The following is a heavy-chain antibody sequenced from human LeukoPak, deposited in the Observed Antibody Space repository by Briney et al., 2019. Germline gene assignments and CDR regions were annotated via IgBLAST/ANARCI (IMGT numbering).Heavy chain of an antibody. D-gene: IGHD6-13*01. J-gene: IGHJ6*03. Sequence: PGGSLRLSCAASGFTFSNYGMHWVRQAPGKGLDWVAFIRYDGSNKYYADSVKGRFTISRDNSKNTLYLQMNSLRAEDTAVYYCARDLKPAIAAAGTDVYMDVWGKGTTVTVSS. V-gene: IGHV3-30*02. CDR1: GFTFSNYG. CDR3: ARDLKPAIAAAGTDVYMDV. CDR2: IRYDGSNK.